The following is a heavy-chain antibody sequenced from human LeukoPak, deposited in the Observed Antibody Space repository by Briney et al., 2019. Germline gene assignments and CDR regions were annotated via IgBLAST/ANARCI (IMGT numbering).Heavy chain of an antibody. CDR1: GYTLTELS. V-gene: IGHV1-24*01. D-gene: IGHD1-26*01. J-gene: IGHJ4*02. Sequence: ASVKVSCKVSGYTLTELSMHWVRQAPGKGLEWMGGFDPEDGETIYAQKFQGRVTMTEDTSTDTAYMELSSLRSEDTAVYYCATTYSFGSYYVHYFDYWGQGTLVTVSS. CDR3: ATTYSFGSYYVHYFDY. CDR2: FDPEDGET.